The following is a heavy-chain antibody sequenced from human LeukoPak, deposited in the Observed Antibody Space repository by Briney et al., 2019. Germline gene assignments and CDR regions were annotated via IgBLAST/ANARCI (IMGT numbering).Heavy chain of an antibody. J-gene: IGHJ4*02. CDR3: ARDSRPEYDFWSGYFEETFDY. Sequence: ASVKVSCKASGYTFTGYYMHWVRQAPGQGLEWMGWINPNSGGTNYAQKFQGRVTMTRDTSISTAYMELSRLRSDDTAVYYCARDSRPEYDFWSGYFEETFDYWGQGTLVTVS. D-gene: IGHD3-3*01. V-gene: IGHV1-2*02. CDR1: GYTFTGYY. CDR2: INPNSGGT.